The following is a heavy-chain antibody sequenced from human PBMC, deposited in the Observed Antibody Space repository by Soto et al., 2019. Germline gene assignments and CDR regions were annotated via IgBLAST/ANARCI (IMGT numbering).Heavy chain of an antibody. D-gene: IGHD6-13*01. CDR3: AKDRSPHIAAAGLIDY. J-gene: IGHJ4*02. V-gene: IGHV3-9*01. Sequence: GGSLRLSCAASGFTFDDYAMQWVRQAPGKGLEWVSGISWNSGSIAYADSVKGRFTISRDNAKNSLYLQMNSLRAEDTALYYCAKDRSPHIAAAGLIDYWGQGTLVTVSS. CDR1: GFTFDDYA. CDR2: ISWNSGSI.